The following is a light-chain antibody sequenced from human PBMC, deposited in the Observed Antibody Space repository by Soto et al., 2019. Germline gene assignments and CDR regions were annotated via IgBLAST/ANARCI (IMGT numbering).Light chain of an antibody. Sequence: QSVLTQPASVSRSPGQSITISCTGTSSDVGSYNLVSWYQQHPGKAPKLMIYEVSKRPSGVSNRFSGSKSGNTASLTISGLQAEDEADYYCCSYAGSSTFERVFGGGTKVTVL. J-gene: IGLJ2*01. V-gene: IGLV2-23*02. CDR1: SSDVGSYNL. CDR3: CSYAGSSTFERV. CDR2: EVS.